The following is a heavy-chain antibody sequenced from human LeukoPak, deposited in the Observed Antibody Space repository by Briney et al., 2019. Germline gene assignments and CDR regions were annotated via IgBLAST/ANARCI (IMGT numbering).Heavy chain of an antibody. CDR1: GGSISSYY. D-gene: IGHD2-15*01. Sequence: SETLSLTCTVSGGSISSYYWSWIRQPPGKGLEWIGYIYYSGSTNYNPSLKSRVTISVDTSKNQFSLKLSSVTAADTAVYYCARRPMPCSGGSCGTLWYFDLWGRGTLVTVSS. CDR2: IYYSGST. CDR3: ARRPMPCSGGSCGTLWYFDL. V-gene: IGHV4-59*08. J-gene: IGHJ2*01.